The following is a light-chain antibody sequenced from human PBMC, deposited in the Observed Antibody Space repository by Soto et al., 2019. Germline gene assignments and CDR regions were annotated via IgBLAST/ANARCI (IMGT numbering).Light chain of an antibody. CDR2: GAS. CDR1: QSVTSSS. J-gene: IGKJ1*01. Sequence: EIVFTQSPGTLSLSPGERATLSCRASQSVTSSSLAWYQQRPGQARRLLIYGASSRATGIPDRFSGSGSGTDFTLTISRLEPEDFAVYYCQQYGSSPRTFGQGTKVDIK. V-gene: IGKV3-20*01. CDR3: QQYGSSPRT.